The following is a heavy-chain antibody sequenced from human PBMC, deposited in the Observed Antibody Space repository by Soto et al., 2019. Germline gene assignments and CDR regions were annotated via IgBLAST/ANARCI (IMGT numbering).Heavy chain of an antibody. CDR2: ISGGGGDST. V-gene: IGHV3-23*01. CDR3: ATELAIIGKGAFDM. D-gene: IGHD1-26*01. J-gene: IGHJ3*02. Sequence: EVHLLESGGGLVQPGGSLTLSCAASGFTFSSYAMSWVRQAPGKGLEWVSAISGGGGDSTYYADSVKGRLIISKDNSKNTLYLQMSSRRAEDTAVYYCATELAIIGKGAFDMWGQGTMVTVSS. CDR1: GFTFSSYA.